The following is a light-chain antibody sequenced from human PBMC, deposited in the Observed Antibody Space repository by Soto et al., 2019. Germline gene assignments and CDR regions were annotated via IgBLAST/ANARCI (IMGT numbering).Light chain of an antibody. CDR1: SSDVGGYNY. CDR2: DVS. V-gene: IGLV2-11*01. Sequence: QSALTQPRSVSGSPGQSVTISCTGTSSDVGGYNYVSWYQQHPGKAPKLIIYDVSKRPSGVPDRFSASKSGSTASLTISGLQAEDESYYYCCSYAGSYTWVFGGGTKVTVL. CDR3: CSYAGSYTWV. J-gene: IGLJ3*02.